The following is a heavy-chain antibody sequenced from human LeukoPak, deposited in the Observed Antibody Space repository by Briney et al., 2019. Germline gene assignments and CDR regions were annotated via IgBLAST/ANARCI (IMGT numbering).Heavy chain of an antibody. CDR2: ISSSSSTI. V-gene: IGHV3-48*01. CDR3: ARTNYDILTGHYDYYYYGMDV. J-gene: IGHJ6*02. D-gene: IGHD3-9*01. CDR1: GFTFSSYS. Sequence: PGGSLRLSCAASGFTFSSYSMNWVRQAPGKGLEWVSYISSSSSTIYYADSVKGRFTISRDNAKNSLYLQMNSLRAEDTAVYYCARTNYDILTGHYDYYYYGMDVWGQGTTVTASS.